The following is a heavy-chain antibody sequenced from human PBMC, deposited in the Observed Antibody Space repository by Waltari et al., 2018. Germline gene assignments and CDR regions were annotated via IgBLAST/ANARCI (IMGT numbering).Heavy chain of an antibody. Sequence: EVQLVASGGGLVQPGGSLRLSCAACGFTFSGHWLHWVRQAPGKGLVWVSRSNREGSSRSYADFVKGRFTISRDNAKNTLYLQMNSLRAEDTAVYYCARNSKDWRSYGGLDYWGQGTLVTVSS. J-gene: IGHJ4*02. CDR3: ARNSKDWRSYGGLDY. CDR2: SNREGSSR. V-gene: IGHV3-74*01. CDR1: GFTFSGHW. D-gene: IGHD3-16*01.